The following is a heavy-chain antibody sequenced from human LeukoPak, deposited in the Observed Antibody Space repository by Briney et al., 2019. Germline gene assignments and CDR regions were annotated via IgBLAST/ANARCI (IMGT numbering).Heavy chain of an antibody. CDR1: GGTFSSYA. J-gene: IGHJ4*02. V-gene: IGHV1-69*13. CDR2: IIPIFGTA. Sequence: GASVKVSCKASGGTFSSYAISWVRQAPGQGLEWMGGIIPIFGTANYAQKFQGRVTITADESTSTAYMELSSLRSEDTAVYYCARDSYGFKPSFDYWGQGTLVTVSS. D-gene: IGHD5-18*01. CDR3: ARDSYGFKPSFDY.